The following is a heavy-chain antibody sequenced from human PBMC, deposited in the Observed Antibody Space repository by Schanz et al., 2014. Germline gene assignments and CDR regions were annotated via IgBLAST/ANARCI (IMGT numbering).Heavy chain of an antibody. CDR2: MNPNSGDT. D-gene: IGHD7-27*01. J-gene: IGHJ6*03. V-gene: IGHV1-8*01. CDR1: GYPFTSDD. CDR3: ARVSMEFELGQSYCYYIDV. Sequence: VQLVQSGDEVKKPGASVKVSCRASGYPFTSDDITWVRQAPGQGLEWMGWMNPNSGDTGYPRKFQDRVTMTRNTSISTAYMELNSLTSEDTAVYYCARVSMEFELGQSYCYYIDVWGRGTTVAVSS.